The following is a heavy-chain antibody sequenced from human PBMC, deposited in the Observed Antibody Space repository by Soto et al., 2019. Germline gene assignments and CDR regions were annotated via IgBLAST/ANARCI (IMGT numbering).Heavy chain of an antibody. Sequence: PSETRSLTCTVSGGSISSYYWSWIRQPPGKGLEWIGYIYYSGSTNYNPSLKSRVTISVDTSKNQFSLKLSSVTAADTAVYYCARRMMGYYDSSGYYYYPNDAFDIWGQGTMVTVSS. V-gene: IGHV4-59*08. CDR3: ARRMMGYYDSSGYYYYPNDAFDI. CDR2: IYYSGST. D-gene: IGHD3-22*01. J-gene: IGHJ3*02. CDR1: GGSISSYY.